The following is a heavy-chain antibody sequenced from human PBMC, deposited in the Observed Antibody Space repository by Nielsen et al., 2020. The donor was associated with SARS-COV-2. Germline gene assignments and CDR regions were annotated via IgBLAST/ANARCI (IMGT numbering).Heavy chain of an antibody. Sequence: ASVKVSCKASGYTFTSYYMHWVRQAPGQGLEWMGIINPSGGSTSYAQKFQGRVTMTRDTSISTAYMELSRLRSDDTAVYYCARGPLRYGMDVWGQGITVTVSS. V-gene: IGHV1-46*01. J-gene: IGHJ6*02. CDR2: INPSGGST. CDR3: ARGPLRYGMDV. CDR1: GYTFTSYY.